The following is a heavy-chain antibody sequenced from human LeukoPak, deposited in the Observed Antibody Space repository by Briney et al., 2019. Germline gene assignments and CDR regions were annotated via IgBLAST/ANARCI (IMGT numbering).Heavy chain of an antibody. V-gene: IGHV3-30*04. CDR3: ARVEVTTWYFDY. D-gene: IGHD4-17*01. J-gene: IGHJ4*02. CDR1: GFTFSSYA. Sequence: GGSLRLSCAASGFTFSSYAMHWVRQAPGKGLEWVAVISYDGSNKYYADSVKGRFTISRDNSKNTLYLRMNSLRAEDTAVYYCARVEVTTWYFDYWGQGTLVTVSS. CDR2: ISYDGSNK.